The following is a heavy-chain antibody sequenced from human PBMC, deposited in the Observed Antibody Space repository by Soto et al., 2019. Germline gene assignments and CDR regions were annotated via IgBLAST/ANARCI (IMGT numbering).Heavy chain of an antibody. CDR2: ISGSGGST. CDR1: GFTFSSYA. J-gene: IGHJ6*02. V-gene: IGHV3-23*01. CDR3: AKNDFWSGYYRYYYGMDV. Sequence: GGSLRLSCEASGFTFSSYAMSWVRQAPGKGLEWVSAISGSGGSTYYADSVKGRFTISRDNSKNTLYLQMNSLRAEDTAVYYFAKNDFWSGYYRYYYGMDVWGQGTTVTVSS. D-gene: IGHD3-3*01.